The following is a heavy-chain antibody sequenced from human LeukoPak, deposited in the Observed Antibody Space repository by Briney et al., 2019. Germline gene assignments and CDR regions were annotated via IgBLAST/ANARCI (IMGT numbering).Heavy chain of an antibody. V-gene: IGHV1-2*02. D-gene: IGHD6-19*01. CDR2: INPNNGGT. J-gene: IGHJ6*03. CDR1: GYTFTGYY. CDR3: ARDLSVGMYSSGPQDYYYYMDV. Sequence: ASVKVSCKASGYTFTGYYMHWVRQAPGQGLEWMGWINPNNGGTNYAQKFQGRVTMTRDTSISTAYMELSRLRSDDTAVYYCARDLSVGMYSSGPQDYYYYMDVWGKGTTVTVSS.